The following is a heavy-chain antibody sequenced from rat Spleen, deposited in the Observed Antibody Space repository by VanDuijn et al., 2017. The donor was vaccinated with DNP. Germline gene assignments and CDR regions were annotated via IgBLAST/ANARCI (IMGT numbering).Heavy chain of an antibody. J-gene: IGHJ2*01. CDR1: GFTFSDYY. CDR3: ARPNFGSPYYFDY. V-gene: IGHV5-7*01. Sequence: EVQLVESGGGLVSPGRSLKLSCAGSGFTFSDYYMAWVRQAPTKGLEWVAAVSSDGSSTYYRDSVKGRFTISRNNAKNTLYLQMDSLRSEDTATYYCARPNFGSPYYFDYWGQGVMVTVSS. CDR2: VSSDGSST. D-gene: IGHD1-3*01.